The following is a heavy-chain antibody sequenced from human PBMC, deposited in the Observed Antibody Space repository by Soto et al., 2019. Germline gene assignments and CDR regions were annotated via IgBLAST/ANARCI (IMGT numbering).Heavy chain of an antibody. CDR3: ARGMWELPIDY. V-gene: IGHV1-18*01. CDR2: ISPYNDNT. Sequence: QVQLVQSGAEVNKPGASVKVSCKASDYPFTSYGINWVRQAPGQGLEWMGWISPYNDNTQYAQRFQGRVTLTTDTSTNTAYMELRSLRSDDTAVYYCARGMWELPIDYWGQGTLVTVSS. J-gene: IGHJ4*02. D-gene: IGHD1-26*01. CDR1: DYPFTSYG.